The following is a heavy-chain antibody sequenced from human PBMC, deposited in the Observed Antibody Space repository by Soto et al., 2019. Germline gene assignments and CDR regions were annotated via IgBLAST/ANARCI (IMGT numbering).Heavy chain of an antibody. CDR3: AKDSATDY. CDR1: GFTFSSYG. D-gene: IGHD3-10*01. V-gene: IGHV3-30*18. Sequence: GGSLRLSCAASGFTFSSYGMHWVRQAPGKGLEWVAVISYDGSNKYYADSVKGRFTISRDNSKNTLYLQMNSLRAEDTAVYYCAKDSATDYWGQGTLVTVSS. CDR2: ISYDGSNK. J-gene: IGHJ4*02.